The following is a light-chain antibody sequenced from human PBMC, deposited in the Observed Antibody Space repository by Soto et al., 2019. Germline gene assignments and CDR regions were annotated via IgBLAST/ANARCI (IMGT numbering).Light chain of an antibody. Sequence: DVVMTQSPLSLSVTLGQPASISCRSGQSLAYSDGNTYLSWFQQRPGQSPRRLIYKVSNRDSGVPDRFSGSGSGTDFTLKISRVEAEDVGVYYCMQGTYWPRAFGQGTNLEIK. CDR3: MQGTYWPRA. V-gene: IGKV2-30*01. CDR1: QSLAYSDGNTY. CDR2: KVS. J-gene: IGKJ2*01.